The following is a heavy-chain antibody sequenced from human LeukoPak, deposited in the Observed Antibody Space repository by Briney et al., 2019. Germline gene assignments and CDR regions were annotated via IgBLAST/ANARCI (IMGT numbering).Heavy chain of an antibody. CDR3: ARSSSARYPDAFDI. V-gene: IGHV4-59*01. D-gene: IGHD6-19*01. J-gene: IGHJ3*02. CDR1: GGSISSYY. CDR2: IYYSGST. Sequence: SEALSLTCTDSGGSISSYYWSWIRQPPGKGLEWIGYIYYSGSTNYNPSLKSRVTISVDTSKNQFSLKLSSVTAADTAVYNCARSSSARYPDAFDIWGQGTMVTVSS.